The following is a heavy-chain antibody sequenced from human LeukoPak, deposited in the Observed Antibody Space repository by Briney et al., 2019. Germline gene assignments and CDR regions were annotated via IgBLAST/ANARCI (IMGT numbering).Heavy chain of an antibody. V-gene: IGHV1-69*05. Sequence: SVKVSCNASGGTFSSYAISWVRQAPGQGLEWMGGIIPIFGTANYAQKFQGRVTITTDESTSTAYMELSSLRSEDTAVYYCARSGPDCSSTSCYTPYWGQGTLVTVSS. D-gene: IGHD2-2*02. CDR3: ARSGPDCSSTSCYTPY. J-gene: IGHJ4*02. CDR2: IIPIFGTA. CDR1: GGTFSSYA.